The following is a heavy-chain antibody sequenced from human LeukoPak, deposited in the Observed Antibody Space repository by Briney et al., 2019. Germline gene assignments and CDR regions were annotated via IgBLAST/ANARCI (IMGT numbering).Heavy chain of an antibody. D-gene: IGHD3-16*01. CDR3: GRDSLGGDY. V-gene: IGHV3-33*08. CDR1: GFSFSTFG. Sequence: GGSLRLSCAASGFSFSTFGMHWARRAPGKGLEWVAVIWNDGSKRFYAESVKGRFTISRDNSQNTLYLQMNRLRAEDTAVYYCGRDSLGGDYWGQGTLVTVSS. CDR2: IWNDGSKR. J-gene: IGHJ4*02.